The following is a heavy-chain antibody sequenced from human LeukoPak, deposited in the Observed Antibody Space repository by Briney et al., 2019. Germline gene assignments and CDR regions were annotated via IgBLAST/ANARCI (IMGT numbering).Heavy chain of an antibody. CDR1: GYTFTGYY. CDR2: INPNSGGT. Sequence: ASVKVSCKASGYTFTGYYMHWVRQAPGQGLEWMGWINPNSGGTNYAQKFQGRVTMTRDASISTAYMEPSRLRSDDTAGYYCARIYGSGSSWGQGTLVTVSS. V-gene: IGHV1-2*02. J-gene: IGHJ5*02. CDR3: ARIYGSGSS. D-gene: IGHD3-10*01.